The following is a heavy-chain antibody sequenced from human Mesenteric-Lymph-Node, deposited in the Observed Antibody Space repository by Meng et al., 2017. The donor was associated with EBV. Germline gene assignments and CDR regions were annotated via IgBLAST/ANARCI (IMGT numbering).Heavy chain of an antibody. Sequence: QVQLPQWGAGLLKPSETLSLPCAVYGASFSGYYWSWIRQPPGKGLEWIGEINHSGSTNYNPSLKSRVSVSLDTSKNQFSLKLSSVTAADTAVFYCARGRGSRLLFYSSFDSWGQGTLVTVSS. CDR2: INHSGST. CDR3: ARGRGSRLLFYSSFDS. V-gene: IGHV4-34*01. D-gene: IGHD2-15*01. J-gene: IGHJ4*02. CDR1: GASFSGYY.